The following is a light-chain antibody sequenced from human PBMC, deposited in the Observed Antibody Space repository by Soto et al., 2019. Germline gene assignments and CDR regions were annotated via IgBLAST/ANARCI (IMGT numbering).Light chain of an antibody. Sequence: QSVLTQPASVSGSPGQSITISCTGSSSDIGGYNYVSWYQQRPGKAPKLMINDVSNRPSGVSYRFSGSRSGNTASLTISGLQAEDEADYYCSSYTGDNTHVFGSGTKVTVL. V-gene: IGLV2-14*03. CDR2: DVS. CDR1: SSDIGGYNY. J-gene: IGLJ1*01. CDR3: SSYTGDNTHV.